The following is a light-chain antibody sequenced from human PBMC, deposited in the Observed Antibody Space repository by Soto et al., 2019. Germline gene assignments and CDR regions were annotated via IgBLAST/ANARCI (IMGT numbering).Light chain of an antibody. V-gene: IGKV2-28*01. Sequence: DIVMTQSPLSLPVTPGEPASISCRSSQSLLHSNGYNYLDWYLQKPGQSPQLLIYLGSNRASGVPDRFSGSGSGTDFTLKITRVEAEDVGVYYFMQAVQTAWTFGQGTKVEIK. CDR2: LGS. J-gene: IGKJ1*01. CDR1: QSLLHSNGYNY. CDR3: MQAVQTAWT.